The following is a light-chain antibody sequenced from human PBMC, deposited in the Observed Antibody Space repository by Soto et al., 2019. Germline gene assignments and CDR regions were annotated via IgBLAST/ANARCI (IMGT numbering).Light chain of an antibody. CDR2: GAS. J-gene: IGKJ1*01. Sequence: EAVLTQSPPTLSVSPGERATLYCRASQSVATNVAWYQQRPGQAPRLLIYGASKRCIGLPAGFSGSGSGTEFTLPITSLQSVDFAVYCCQQYNNWSPPFGQGTKVQLK. CDR1: QSVATN. V-gene: IGKV3-15*01. CDR3: QQYNNWSPP.